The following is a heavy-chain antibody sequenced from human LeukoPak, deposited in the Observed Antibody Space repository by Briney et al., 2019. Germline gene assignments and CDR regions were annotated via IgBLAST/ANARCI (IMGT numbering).Heavy chain of an antibody. D-gene: IGHD6-13*01. V-gene: IGHV3-7*01. CDR3: ARDPESSSFDL. J-gene: IGHJ4*02. CDR1: GFSFSTYW. Sequence: GGSLRLSCAASGFSFSTYWMSWVRQTPEKGLKFVANIDQGGSVRNYMDSLKGRCTISRDNAKKSLYLEINSLRADDTAVYYCARDPESSSFDLWGRGALVTVSS. CDR2: IDQGGSVR.